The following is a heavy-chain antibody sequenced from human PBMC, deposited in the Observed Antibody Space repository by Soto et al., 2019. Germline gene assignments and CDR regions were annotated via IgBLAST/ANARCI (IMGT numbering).Heavy chain of an antibody. CDR2: ISFEGSYR. J-gene: IGHJ4*02. CDR3: ATVDGSSYGSIAS. V-gene: IGHV3-30*03. D-gene: IGHD4-17*01. CDR1: GLNFKSFG. Sequence: QVQLVESGGGVVQPGKSLRLSCAASGLNFKSFGMHWVRQAPGKGLEWVAVISFEGSYREYVDSVKGRFTVSRDNSKNMLYMHMNSLRTEATGLYFCATVDGSSYGSIASWGQRTRVTVSS.